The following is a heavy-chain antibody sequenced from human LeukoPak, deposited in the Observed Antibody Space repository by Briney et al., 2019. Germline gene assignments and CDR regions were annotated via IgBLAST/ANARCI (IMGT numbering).Heavy chain of an antibody. CDR1: GFTFSSYG. Sequence: GGSLRLSCAASGFTFSSYGMHWVRQAPGKGLEWVAVIWYDGSNKYYAGSVKGRFTISRDNSKNTLYLQMNSLRAEDTAVYYCARGTTIADLDVWGQGTTVTVSS. J-gene: IGHJ6*02. CDR3: ARGTTIADLDV. CDR2: IWYDGSNK. D-gene: IGHD1-1*01. V-gene: IGHV3-33*01.